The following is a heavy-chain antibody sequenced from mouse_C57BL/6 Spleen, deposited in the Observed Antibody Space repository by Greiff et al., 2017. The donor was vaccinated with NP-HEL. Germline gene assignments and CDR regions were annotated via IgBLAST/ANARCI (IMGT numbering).Heavy chain of an antibody. CDR3: ARSLQLGWYFDV. J-gene: IGHJ1*03. Sequence: QVQLQQPGTELVKPGASVTLSCKASGYTFTSYWMHWVKQRPGQGLEWIGNINPSNGGTNYNEKFKSKATLTVDKSSSTAYMQLSSLTSEDSAVYYCARSLQLGWYFDVWGTGTTVTVSS. D-gene: IGHD4-1*02. V-gene: IGHV1-53*01. CDR1: GYTFTSYW. CDR2: INPSNGGT.